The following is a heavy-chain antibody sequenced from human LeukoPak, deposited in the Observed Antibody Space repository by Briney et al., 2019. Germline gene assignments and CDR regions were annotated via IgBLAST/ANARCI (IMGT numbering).Heavy chain of an antibody. J-gene: IGHJ4*02. CDR2: IRYDGSNK. CDR1: GFTFSSYG. D-gene: IGHD3-16*01. V-gene: IGHV3-30*02. CDR3: ASLGDYVWGSNDY. Sequence: GGSLRLSCAASGFTFSSYGMHWVRQAPGKGLEWVAFIRYDGSNKYYADSVKGRFTISRDNAKNSLYLQMNSLRAEDTAVYYCASLGDYVWGSNDYWGQGTLVTVSS.